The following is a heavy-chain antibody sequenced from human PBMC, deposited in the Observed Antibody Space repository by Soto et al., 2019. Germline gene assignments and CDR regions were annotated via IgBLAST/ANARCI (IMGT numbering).Heavy chain of an antibody. J-gene: IGHJ4*02. Sequence: ETLSLTCAVYGGSFSGYYWSWIRQPPGKGLEWIGEINHSGSTNYNPSLKSRVTISVDTSKNQFSLKLSSVTAADTAVYYCASSSWYVRRLDYWGQGTLVTVSS. CDR3: ASSSWYVRRLDY. D-gene: IGHD6-13*01. CDR1: GGSFSGYY. CDR2: INHSGST. V-gene: IGHV4-34*01.